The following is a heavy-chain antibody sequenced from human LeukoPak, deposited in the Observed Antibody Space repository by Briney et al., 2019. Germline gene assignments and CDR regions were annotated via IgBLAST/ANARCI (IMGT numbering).Heavy chain of an antibody. CDR2: IYHTGST. Sequence: PSGTLSLTCTVSGASISSSNWWSWIRQPPGKGLEWIGEIYHTGSTNYNPSLKSRVTISIDNSKKQFSLQLSSVTAADTAVYYCARDGEAVGWFDPWGQGTLVTVSS. CDR1: GASISSSNW. V-gene: IGHV4-4*02. CDR3: ARDGEAVGWFDP. J-gene: IGHJ5*02. D-gene: IGHD6-13*01.